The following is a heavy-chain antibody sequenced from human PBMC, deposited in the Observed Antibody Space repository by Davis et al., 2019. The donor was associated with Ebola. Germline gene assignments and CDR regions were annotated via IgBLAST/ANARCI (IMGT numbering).Heavy chain of an antibody. J-gene: IGHJ4*02. D-gene: IGHD3-3*01. CDR2: ISSSGSTI. CDR3: ARGGYDFWSGYPLDY. V-gene: IGHV3-48*03. Sequence: SCAASGFTFSSYEMNWVRQAPGKGLEWVSYISSSGSTIYYADSVKGRFTISRDNAKNSLYLQMNSLRAEDTAVYYCARGGYDFWSGYPLDYWGQGTLVTVSS. CDR1: GFTFSSYE.